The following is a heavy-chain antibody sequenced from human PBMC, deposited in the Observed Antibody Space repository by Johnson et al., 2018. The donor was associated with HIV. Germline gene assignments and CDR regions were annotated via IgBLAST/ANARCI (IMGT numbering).Heavy chain of an antibody. V-gene: IGHV3-23*04. CDR2: ISGSGGST. Sequence: VQLVESGGCLVQPGGSLRLSCAASGFTFSSYAMSWVRQAPGKGLEWVSAISGSGGSTYYADSVKGRFTISRDNGRNSLYLQMNSLRAEDTAVYYCARKGDAFDIWGQGTKVTVSS. CDR1: GFTFSSYA. CDR3: ARKGDAFDI. J-gene: IGHJ3*02.